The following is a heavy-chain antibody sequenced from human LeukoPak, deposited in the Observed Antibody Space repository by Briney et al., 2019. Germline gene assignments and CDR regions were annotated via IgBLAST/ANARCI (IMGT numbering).Heavy chain of an antibody. Sequence: PGGSLRLSCAASGFTFSSYAMSWVRQAPGKGLEWVSAISGSGGSTYYADSVKGRFTISRDNSKNTLYLQMNSLRAEDTAVYYCAKSPVVVIATGGIFDYWGQGTLVTVSS. D-gene: IGHD2-21*01. CDR2: ISGSGGST. V-gene: IGHV3-23*01. CDR3: AKSPVVVIATGGIFDY. CDR1: GFTFSSYA. J-gene: IGHJ4*02.